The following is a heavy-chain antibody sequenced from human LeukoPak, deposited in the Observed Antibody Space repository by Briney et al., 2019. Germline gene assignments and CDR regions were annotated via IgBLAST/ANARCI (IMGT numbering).Heavy chain of an antibody. Sequence: SETLSLTCAVYVGSFSGYYWSWIRQPPGKGLEWIGEINHSGSTNYNSSLKSRVTISVDTSKNQFSLKLSSVTAADTAVYFCSRGLDSRKLGYWGQGTLVTVSS. J-gene: IGHJ4*02. CDR3: SRGLDSRKLGY. CDR1: VGSFSGYY. V-gene: IGHV4-34*01. D-gene: IGHD3-22*01. CDR2: INHSGST.